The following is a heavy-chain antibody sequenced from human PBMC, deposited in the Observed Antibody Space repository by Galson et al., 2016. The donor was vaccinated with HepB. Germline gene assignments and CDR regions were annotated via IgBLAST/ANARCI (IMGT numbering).Heavy chain of an antibody. CDR1: GDSVSSNNAA. J-gene: IGHJ5*02. Sequence: SGDSVSSNNAAWNWIRQSPSRGLEWLGRTYYRSKWFNEYTASVKGRITINPDTSKNQISLQLNSVTTEDTAVYYCARGTQPGRCASTTCGWFDPWGQGTLVTVSS. CDR2: TYYRSKWFN. V-gene: IGHV6-1*01. CDR3: ARGTQPGRCASTTCGWFDP. D-gene: IGHD2/OR15-2a*01.